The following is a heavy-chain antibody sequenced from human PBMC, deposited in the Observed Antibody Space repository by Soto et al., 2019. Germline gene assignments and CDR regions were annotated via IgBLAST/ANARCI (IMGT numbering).Heavy chain of an antibody. Sequence: EVQLLESGGGLVQPGGSLRLFCAASGFTFSKSAMSWVRQAPGKGLEWVSGISGSGDYTYYADSVKGRFTISRDNSKNTLYLQMSSLGAEDTAVYHCAKGSGGYDSHLGDSCGQGTLVTVSS. D-gene: IGHD5-12*01. J-gene: IGHJ4*02. V-gene: IGHV3-23*01. CDR2: ISGSGDYT. CDR3: AKGSGGYDSHLGDS. CDR1: GFTFSKSA.